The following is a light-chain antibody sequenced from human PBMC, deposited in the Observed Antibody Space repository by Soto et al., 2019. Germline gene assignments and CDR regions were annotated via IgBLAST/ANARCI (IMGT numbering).Light chain of an antibody. CDR1: SSNIGNNY. V-gene: IGLV1-51*01. CDR2: DNN. Sequence: QSVLTQPPSVSAAPGQKVTISCSGSSSNIGNNYVSWYQQLPGTAPKLLIYDNNKRPSGIPDRFSGSKSGTSATLGITGLQTGYEADYHCATWDSSLSGEVFGGGTKLTVL. J-gene: IGLJ2*01. CDR3: ATWDSSLSGEV.